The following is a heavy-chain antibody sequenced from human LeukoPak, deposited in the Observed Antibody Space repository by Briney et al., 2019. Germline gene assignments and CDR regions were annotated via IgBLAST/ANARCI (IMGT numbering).Heavy chain of an antibody. D-gene: IGHD1-7*01. V-gene: IGHV1-8*01. CDR3: ARGRQLLD. CDR1: GYTFTSYD. J-gene: IGHJ4*02. CDR2: MNPNSGNT. Sequence: ASVKVSCKTSGYTFTSYDINWVRQATGQGLEWMRWMNPNSGNTGYAQKFQGRITMTRDTSISTAYMELSSLSSEDTAMYYCARGRQLLDWGQGTLVTVSS.